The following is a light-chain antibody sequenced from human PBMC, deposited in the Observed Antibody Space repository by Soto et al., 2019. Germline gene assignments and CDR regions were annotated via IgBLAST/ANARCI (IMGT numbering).Light chain of an antibody. CDR3: CSYAGPNTVV. Sequence: QSALTQSASVSGSPGQSITISCTGTSSDVGPYNLVSWYQQHPGKAPKLIIYEVTERPSGVSNRFSGSKSGNTASLTISGLQADDEADYYCCSYAGPNTVVFGLGTKLTVL. J-gene: IGLJ1*01. CDR1: SSDVGPYNL. CDR2: EVT. V-gene: IGLV2-23*02.